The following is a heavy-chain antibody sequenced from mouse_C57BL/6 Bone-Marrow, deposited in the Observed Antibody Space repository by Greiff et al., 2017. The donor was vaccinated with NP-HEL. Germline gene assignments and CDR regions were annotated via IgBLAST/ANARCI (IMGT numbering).Heavy chain of an antibody. J-gene: IGHJ3*01. CDR2: IDPETCGT. D-gene: IGHD1-1*01. CDR3: TRYLYYYGSSYGFAY. Sequence: VQLQQSGPELVKPGASVKLSCKASGYTFTDYEMHWVKQTPVHGLEWIGAIDPETCGTAYNQKFKGKAILTADKSSSTAYMELRSLTSEDSAVYYCTRYLYYYGSSYGFAYWGQGTLVTVSA. V-gene: IGHV1-15*01. CDR1: GYTFTDYE.